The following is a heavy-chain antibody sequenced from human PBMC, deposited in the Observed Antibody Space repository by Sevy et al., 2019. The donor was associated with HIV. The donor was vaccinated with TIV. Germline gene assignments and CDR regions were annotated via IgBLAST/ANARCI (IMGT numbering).Heavy chain of an antibody. CDR1: GGSISSGGYS. D-gene: IGHD6-13*01. V-gene: IGHV4-30-2*01. CDR3: AGGRMGDTSNWYGAFDA. Sequence: SETLSLTCAVSGGSISSGGYSWNWMRQPPGQGLEWIGYIFQSGATYYIPSIQSRVSISVDMSKHQFSLNLRSVTVADTAGHYCAGGRMGDTSNWYGAFDAWGKGTTVTVSS. CDR2: IFQSGAT. J-gene: IGHJ3*01.